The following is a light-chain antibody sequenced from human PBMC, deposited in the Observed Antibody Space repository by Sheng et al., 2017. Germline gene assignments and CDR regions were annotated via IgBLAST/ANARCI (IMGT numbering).Light chain of an antibody. CDR3: QQRNHWPPT. CDR2: GAS. J-gene: IGKJ4*01. V-gene: IGKV3D-20*02. Sequence: EIVLTQSPGTLSLSPGERATLSCRASERVSGNYLAWYQQKPGQSPRLLINGASSRATGIPDRFSGSGSGTDFTLTIRRLEPEDSAVYFCQQRNHWPPTFGGGTKVEIK. CDR1: ERVSGNY.